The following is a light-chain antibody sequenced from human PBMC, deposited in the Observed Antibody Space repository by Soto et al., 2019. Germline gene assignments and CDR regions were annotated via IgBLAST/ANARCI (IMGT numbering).Light chain of an antibody. CDR1: QGIRNY. CDR3: QQVNSYPIT. Sequence: DIQLTQSPSFLSASVGDRVTITCRASQGIRNYLAWYQQKPGRAPKLLIYIASTLQSGVPSRFSGSYSGTEFTLTITSLQPEHFATYYCQQVNSYPITFGQGTRLEIK. CDR2: IAS. V-gene: IGKV1-9*01. J-gene: IGKJ5*01.